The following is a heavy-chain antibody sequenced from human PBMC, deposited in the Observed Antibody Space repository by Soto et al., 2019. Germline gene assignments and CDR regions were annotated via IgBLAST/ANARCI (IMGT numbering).Heavy chain of an antibody. J-gene: IGHJ4*02. CDR1: GFSVSTSGEA. V-gene: IGHV2-5*01. D-gene: IGHD2-15*01. CDR3: AHRSCGGGRCYYTLDY. Sequence: SGPALVNPTQTLTLTCSCSGFSVSTSGEAVGWIRQPPGKALEWLALIYWNDNKYYSPSLKSRLTITKDTSKNQVVLTMTNMDPEDTATYYCAHRSCGGGRCYYTLDYWGQGTLVTVSS. CDR2: IYWNDNK.